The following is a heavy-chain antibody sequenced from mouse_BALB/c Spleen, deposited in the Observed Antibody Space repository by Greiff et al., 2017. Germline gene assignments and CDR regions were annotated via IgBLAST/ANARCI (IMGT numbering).Heavy chain of an antibody. Sequence: VQLKESGGGLVQPGGSRKLSCAASGFTFSSFGMHWVRQAPEKGLEWVAYISSGSSTIYYADTVKGRFTISRDNPKNTLFLQMTSLRSEDTAMYYCARWGYYGSSYDRYFDVWGAGTTVTVSS. CDR2: ISSGSSTI. V-gene: IGHV5-17*02. CDR3: ARWGYYGSSYDRYFDV. D-gene: IGHD1-1*01. CDR1: GFTFSSFG. J-gene: IGHJ1*01.